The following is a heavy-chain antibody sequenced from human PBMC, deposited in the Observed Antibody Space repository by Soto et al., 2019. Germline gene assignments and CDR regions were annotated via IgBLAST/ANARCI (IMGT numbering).Heavy chain of an antibody. CDR1: GFTFSSYA. CDR2: ISYDGSNK. J-gene: IGHJ4*02. CDR3: ARDGDIVVVPAARLAPYYFDY. V-gene: IGHV3-30-3*01. D-gene: IGHD2-2*01. Sequence: GGSLRLSCAASGFTFSSYAMHWVRQAPGKGLEWVAVISYDGSNKYYADSVKGRLTISRDNSKNTLYLQMNSLRAEDTAVYYCARDGDIVVVPAARLAPYYFDYWGQGTLVTVSS.